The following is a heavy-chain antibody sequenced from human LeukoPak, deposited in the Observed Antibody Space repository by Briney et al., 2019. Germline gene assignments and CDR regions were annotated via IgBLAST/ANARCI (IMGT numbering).Heavy chain of an antibody. CDR3: ARHPDRGPAAMVDSFGDYYMDV. V-gene: IGHV1-69*05. D-gene: IGHD2-2*01. CDR1: GGTFSSYA. Sequence: ASVKVSCKASGGTFSSYAISWVRQAPGQGLEWMGGIIPIFGTANYAQKFQGKVTITTDESTSTAYMDLSSLRSEDAAVYYCARHPDRGPAAMVDSFGDYYMDVWGKGTTVTVSS. CDR2: IIPIFGTA. J-gene: IGHJ6*03.